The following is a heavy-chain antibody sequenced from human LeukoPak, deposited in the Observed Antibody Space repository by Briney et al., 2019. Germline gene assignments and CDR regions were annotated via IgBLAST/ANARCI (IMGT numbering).Heavy chain of an antibody. V-gene: IGHV4-39*01. CDR1: GGSISSSSYY. Sequence: SETLSLTCTVSGGSISSSSYYWGWIRQPPGKGLEWIGSIYYSGSTYYNPSLKSRVTISVDTSKNQFSLKLSSVTAADTAVYYCASGGYDFWSGYFPHDAFDTWGQGTMVTVSS. D-gene: IGHD3-3*01. J-gene: IGHJ3*02. CDR3: ASGGYDFWSGYFPHDAFDT. CDR2: IYYSGST.